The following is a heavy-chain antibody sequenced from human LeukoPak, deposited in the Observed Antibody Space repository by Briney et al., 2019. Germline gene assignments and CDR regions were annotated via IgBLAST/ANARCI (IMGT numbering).Heavy chain of an antibody. J-gene: IGHJ6*02. V-gene: IGHV4-34*01. CDR2: INHSGST. Sequence: GSLRLSCAASGFTFSDYYMSWIRQPPGKGLEWIGEINHSGSTNYNPSLKSRVTTSVDTSKNQFSLKLSSVTAADTAVYYCARLNFDWLSRAAYYYYGMDVWGQGTTVTVSS. CDR3: ARLNFDWLSRAAYYYYGMDV. D-gene: IGHD3-9*01. CDR1: GFTFSDYY.